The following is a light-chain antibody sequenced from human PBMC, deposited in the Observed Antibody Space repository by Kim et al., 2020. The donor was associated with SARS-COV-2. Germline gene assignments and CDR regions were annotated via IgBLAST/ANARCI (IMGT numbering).Light chain of an antibody. CDR3: QQSYGTPPT. J-gene: IGKJ1*01. CDR2: GAS. Sequence: SASVGDSVTITCRSSHSISNFFNWYQQKPGEAPTLLFYGASRLQSGVPSIFSGSGSGADFTLTISSLQPEDSATYCCQQSYGTPPTFGQGTKLEI. CDR1: HSISNF. V-gene: IGKV1-39*01.